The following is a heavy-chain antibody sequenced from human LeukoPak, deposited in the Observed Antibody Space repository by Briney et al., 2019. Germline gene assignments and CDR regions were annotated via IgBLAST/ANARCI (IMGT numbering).Heavy chain of an antibody. D-gene: IGHD1-26*01. V-gene: IGHV3-48*02. J-gene: IGHJ4*02. CDR2: ITASGTAM. Sequence: GGSLRLSCTASGFTFGDYALSWFRQAPGKGLEWVSHITASGTAMFYADSVKGRFTISRDNAKNSLYLQMNSLRDEDTAVYYCASSGSYRFDYWGQGTLVTVSS. CDR3: ASSGSYRFDY. CDR1: GFTFGDYA.